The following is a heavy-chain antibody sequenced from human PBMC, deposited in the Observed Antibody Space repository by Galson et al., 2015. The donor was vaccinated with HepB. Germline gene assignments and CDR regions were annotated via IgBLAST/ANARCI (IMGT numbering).Heavy chain of an antibody. V-gene: IGHV3-30*18. J-gene: IGHJ4*02. CDR3: AKDPYLYSALAGTMAGFDY. D-gene: IGHD6-19*01. CDR1: GFTFNNYG. Sequence: SLRLSCAASGFTFNNYGMHWVRQAPGKGLEWVAVISYDGSNKYYADSVKGRFTISRDNSENTLYLQMNSLRAEDTALYYCAKDPYLYSALAGTMAGFDYWGQGTLVTVSS. CDR2: ISYDGSNK.